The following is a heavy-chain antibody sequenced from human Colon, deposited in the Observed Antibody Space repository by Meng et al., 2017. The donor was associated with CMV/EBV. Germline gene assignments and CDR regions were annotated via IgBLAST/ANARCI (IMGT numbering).Heavy chain of an antibody. CDR2: IRNYGSST. Sequence: SCVDAGFIFSSHWMHWVRQGPGKGLVWVSRIRNYGSSTSYADSVKGRFTVSRDNAKNTLYLQMNGLRAEDTAVYYCAAGRGGSYPDQWGQGTLVTVSS. CDR3: AAGRGGSYPDQ. V-gene: IGHV3-74*01. J-gene: IGHJ5*02. CDR1: GFIFSSHW. D-gene: IGHD1-26*01.